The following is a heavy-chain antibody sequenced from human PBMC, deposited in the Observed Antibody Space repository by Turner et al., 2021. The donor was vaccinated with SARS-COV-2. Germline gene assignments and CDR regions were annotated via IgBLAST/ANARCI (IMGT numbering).Heavy chain of an antibody. D-gene: IGHD6-19*01. CDR1: GGSISSSSYY. V-gene: IGHV4-39*01. CDR2: IYYSGST. CDR3: ARQGREQWLASNWFDP. Sequence: QLQLQESGPGLVKPSETLSLTCTVSGGSISSSSYYWGWIRQPPGKGLEWIGSIYYSGSTYYNPSLKSRVTISVDTSKNQFSLKLSSVTAADTAVYYCARQGREQWLASNWFDPWGREPWSPSPQ. J-gene: IGHJ5*02.